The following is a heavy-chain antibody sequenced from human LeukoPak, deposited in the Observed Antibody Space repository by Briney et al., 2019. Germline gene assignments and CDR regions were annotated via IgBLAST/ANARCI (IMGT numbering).Heavy chain of an antibody. CDR1: GFTSSSYG. Sequence: PGGSLRLSCAASGFTSSSYGMHWVRQAPGKGLEWVAVIWYDGSNKYYADSVKGRFTISRDNSKNTLYLQMNSLRAEDTAVYYCAKEGYYGSGSYYMDVWGKGATVTVSS. D-gene: IGHD3-10*01. V-gene: IGHV3-33*06. CDR3: AKEGYYGSGSYYMDV. CDR2: IWYDGSNK. J-gene: IGHJ6*03.